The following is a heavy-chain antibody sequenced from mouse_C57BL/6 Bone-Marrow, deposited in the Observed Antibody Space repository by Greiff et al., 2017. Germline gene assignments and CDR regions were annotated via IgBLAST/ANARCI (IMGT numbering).Heavy chain of an antibody. D-gene: IGHD1-1*01. Sequence: VQLQQSGPELVKPGASVKISCKASGYAFSSSWMNWVKQRPGKGLEWIGRIYPGDGDTNYNGKFKGKATLTADKSSSTAYMQLSSLTSEDSAVYFCARVVNYCYGLDYWGQGTTLTVSS. CDR1: GYAFSSSW. V-gene: IGHV1-82*01. J-gene: IGHJ2*01. CDR3: ARVVNYCYGLDY. CDR2: IYPGDGDT.